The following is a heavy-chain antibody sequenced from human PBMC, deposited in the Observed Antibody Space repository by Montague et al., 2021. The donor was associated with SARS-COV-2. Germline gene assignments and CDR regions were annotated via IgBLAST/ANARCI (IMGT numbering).Heavy chain of an antibody. J-gene: IGHJ4*02. V-gene: IGHV3-9*01. CDR1: GFTFDDYA. CDR2: ISWNSGSI. D-gene: IGHD6-19*01. CDR3: AKDRSSGWRPQYYLDY. Sequence: SLRLSCAASGFTFDDYAMHWVRQAPGKGLEWVSGISWNSGSIGYADSVKGRFTISRDNAKNSLYLQMNSLRAEDTALYYCAKDRSSGWRPQYYLDYWGQGTLVTVSS.